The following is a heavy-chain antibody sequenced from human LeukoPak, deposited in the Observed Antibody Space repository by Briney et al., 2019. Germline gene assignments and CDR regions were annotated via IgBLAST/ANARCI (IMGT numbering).Heavy chain of an antibody. CDR1: GGSFSGYY. D-gene: IGHD5-18*01. J-gene: IGHJ4*02. CDR2: INHSGST. V-gene: IGHV4-34*01. Sequence: SETLSPTCAVYGGSFSGYYWSWIRQPPGKGLEWIGEINHSGSTNYNPSLKSRVTISVDTSKNQFSLKLSSVTVADTAVYYCARCGYSYGGHRDFDYWGQGTLVTVSS. CDR3: ARCGYSYGGHRDFDY.